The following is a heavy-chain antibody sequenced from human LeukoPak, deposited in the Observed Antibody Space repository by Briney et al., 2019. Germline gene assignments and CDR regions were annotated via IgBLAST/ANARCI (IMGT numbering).Heavy chain of an antibody. V-gene: IGHV3-30*18. Sequence: PXXSLRLPCAASGFTFSSYGMHWVRQAPGKGLEWVAVISYDGSNKYYADSVKGRFTISRDNSKNTLYLQMNSLRAEDTAVYYCAKDPRSYDSSGYYDYWGQGTLVTVSS. CDR1: GFTFSSYG. CDR3: AKDPRSYDSSGYYDY. D-gene: IGHD3-22*01. CDR2: ISYDGSNK. J-gene: IGHJ4*02.